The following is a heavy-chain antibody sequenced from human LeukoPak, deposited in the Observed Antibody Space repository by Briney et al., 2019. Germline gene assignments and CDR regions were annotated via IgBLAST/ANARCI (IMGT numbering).Heavy chain of an antibody. CDR3: ARRPQWLVRRYFDY. Sequence: PSETLSLTCTVSGGSISSSSYYWGWIRQPPGKGLEWIGSIYYSGSTYYNPSLKSRVTISVDTSKNQFSLKLSSVTAADTAVYYCARRPQWLVRRYFDYWGQGTLVTVSS. D-gene: IGHD6-19*01. V-gene: IGHV4-39*01. CDR1: GGSISSSSYY. CDR2: IYYSGST. J-gene: IGHJ4*02.